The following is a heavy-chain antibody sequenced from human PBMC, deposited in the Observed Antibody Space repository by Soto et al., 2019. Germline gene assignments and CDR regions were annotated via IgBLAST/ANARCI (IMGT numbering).Heavy chain of an antibody. Sequence: ASVKVSCKDSGGTFSSYAIIWVRPAPGQGLEWMGGIIPIFGTANYAQKFQGRVTITADKSTSTAYMELSSLRSEDTAVYYCARGYYYDSRGYYPIYYYYGMDVWGQGTTV. D-gene: IGHD3-22*01. CDR3: ARGYYYDSRGYYPIYYYYGMDV. J-gene: IGHJ6*02. CDR1: GGTFSSYA. V-gene: IGHV1-69*06. CDR2: IIPIFGTA.